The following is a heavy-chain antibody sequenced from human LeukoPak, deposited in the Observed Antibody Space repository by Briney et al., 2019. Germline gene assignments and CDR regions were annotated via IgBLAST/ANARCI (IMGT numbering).Heavy chain of an antibody. V-gene: IGHV3-66*01. CDR3: AAKGNGYTGIYVFAH. D-gene: IGHD1-26*01. Sequence: ETLSLTCAVYGGSFSGYYWSWIRQAPGKGLEWVSVLYASGTTKYADSVKGRFTISRDTSDNTLNLQMNGLGAEDSAVYYCAAKGNGYTGIYVFAHWGQGTLVTVSA. J-gene: IGHJ4*02. CDR2: LYASGTT. CDR1: GGSFSGYY.